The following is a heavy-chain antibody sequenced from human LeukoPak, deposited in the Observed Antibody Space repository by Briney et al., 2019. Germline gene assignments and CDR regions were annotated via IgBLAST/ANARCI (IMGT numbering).Heavy chain of an antibody. V-gene: IGHV1-69*13. CDR2: IIPIFGTA. D-gene: IGHD2-15*01. CDR3: ARDTTSYCSGGSCYSVFDY. J-gene: IGHJ4*02. Sequence: SSVKVSCKASGGTFSSYAISWVRQAPGQGLEWMGGIIPIFGTANYVQKFQGRVTITADESTSTAYMELSSLRSEDTAVYYCARDTTSYCSGGSCYSVFDYWGQGTLVTVSS. CDR1: GGTFSSYA.